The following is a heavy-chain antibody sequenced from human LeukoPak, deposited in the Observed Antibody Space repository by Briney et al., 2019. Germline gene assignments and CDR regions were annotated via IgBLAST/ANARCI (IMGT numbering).Heavy chain of an antibody. Sequence: GASVNVSCKASGYTFTGYYMHWVRQAPGQGLEWMGWINPNSGGTNYAQKVQGRVTITRDTSISTAYMELSRLRSDDTAVYYCARAVAVTMVQGVKYWGQGTLVTVSS. CDR2: INPNSGGT. J-gene: IGHJ4*02. V-gene: IGHV1-2*02. CDR3: ARAVAVTMVQGVKY. CDR1: GYTFTGYY. D-gene: IGHD3-10*01.